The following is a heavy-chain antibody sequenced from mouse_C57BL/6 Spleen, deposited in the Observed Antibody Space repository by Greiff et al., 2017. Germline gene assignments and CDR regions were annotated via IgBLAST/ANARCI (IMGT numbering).Heavy chain of an antibody. CDR1: GFTFTDYY. Sequence: VQLKESGGGLVQPRGSLSLSCAASGFTFTDYYMSWVRQPPGKALEWLGFIRNKANGYTTEYSASVKGRFTISRDNSQSILYLQMNALRAEDSATYYCARLLLRPYYFDYWGQGTTLTVSS. CDR3: ARLLLRPYYFDY. D-gene: IGHD1-1*01. CDR2: IRNKANGYTT. V-gene: IGHV7-3*01. J-gene: IGHJ2*01.